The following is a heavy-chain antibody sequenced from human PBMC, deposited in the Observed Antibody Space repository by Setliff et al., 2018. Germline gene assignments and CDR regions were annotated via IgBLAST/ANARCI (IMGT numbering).Heavy chain of an antibody. Sequence: GGSLRLSCAASGFSFSRSWMSWVRQAPGKGPEWVANIKQDGSEKYYVDSVEGRFTISRDNAKNLLFLQMRGLRAGDTALYYCARDPPGMNAFGIWGHGTMVTVSS. J-gene: IGHJ3*02. D-gene: IGHD6-13*01. CDR1: GFSFSRSW. V-gene: IGHV3-7*01. CDR3: ARDPPGMNAFGI. CDR2: IKQDGSEK.